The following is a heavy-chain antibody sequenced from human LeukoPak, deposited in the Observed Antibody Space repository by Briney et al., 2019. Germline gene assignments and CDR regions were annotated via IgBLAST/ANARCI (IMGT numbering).Heavy chain of an antibody. CDR3: ATAGSRLQSNWFDP. CDR2: FDPEDGET. J-gene: IGHJ5*02. V-gene: IGHV1-24*01. Sequence: GASVKVSCKVSGYTLTELSMHWVRQAPGKGLEWMGGFDPEDGETIYAQKFQGRVTMTEDTSTDTAYMELSSLRSEDTAVHYCATAGSRLQSNWFDPWGQGTLVTVSS. D-gene: IGHD4-11*01. CDR1: GYTLTELS.